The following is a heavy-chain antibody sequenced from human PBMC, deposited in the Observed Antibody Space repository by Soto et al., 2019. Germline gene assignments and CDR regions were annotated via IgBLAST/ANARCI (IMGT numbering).Heavy chain of an antibody. CDR2: LKSKTTGGTA. V-gene: IGHV3-15*07. J-gene: IGHJ4*02. CDR1: GLTLTDAW. Sequence: EVQLVESGGGLVKPGESLRLSCTASGLTLTDAWMKWVLQAPGKGLEWVVRLKSKTTGGTADYAAHVSGRFNILRDDAKNMLSLQMISLKTEDTAVYYCAYYRDSRAVHFDSWGQGTLVTVSS. CDR3: AYYRDSRAVHFDS. D-gene: IGHD3-22*01.